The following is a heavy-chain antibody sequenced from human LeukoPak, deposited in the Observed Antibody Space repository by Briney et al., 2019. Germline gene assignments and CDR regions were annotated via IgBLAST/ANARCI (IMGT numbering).Heavy chain of an antibody. Sequence: SETLSLTCAVYGGSFSGYYWSWIRQPPGKGLEWIGEINHSGSTNYNPSLKSRVTISVDTSKNQFSLKLSSVTAADTAVYYCARVLYSSGNLDYWDQGTLVTVSS. V-gene: IGHV4-34*01. D-gene: IGHD6-19*01. CDR3: ARVLYSSGNLDY. CDR1: GGSFSGYY. CDR2: INHSGST. J-gene: IGHJ4*02.